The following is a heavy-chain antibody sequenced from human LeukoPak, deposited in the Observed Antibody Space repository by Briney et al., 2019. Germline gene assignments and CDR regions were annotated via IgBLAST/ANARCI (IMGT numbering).Heavy chain of an antibody. Sequence: GGSLRLSCAASGFTVSNKYMSWIRQAPGKGLEWVSVIYSGGSTYYADSVKGRFTISRDNSKNTLYLQMSSLRVGDTAVYYCARDMRWLDAFDIWGQGTMVTVSS. CDR2: IYSGGST. CDR1: GFTVSNKY. J-gene: IGHJ3*02. D-gene: IGHD3-22*01. V-gene: IGHV3-66*01. CDR3: ARDMRWLDAFDI.